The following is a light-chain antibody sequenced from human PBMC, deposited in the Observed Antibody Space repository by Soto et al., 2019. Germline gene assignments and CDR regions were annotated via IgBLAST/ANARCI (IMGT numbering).Light chain of an antibody. CDR3: QQYNSFPWT. J-gene: IGKJ1*01. V-gene: IGKV1-5*03. CDR2: KAS. Sequence: DIQMTQSPSTLSASVGDTVTISCRASQSFSSWLAWYQQKPGKAPKLLIYKASSLQSGVPSMFSGSGSGTEFTLTISSLQPDDFATYYCQQYNSFPWTFGQVPKVEIK. CDR1: QSFSSW.